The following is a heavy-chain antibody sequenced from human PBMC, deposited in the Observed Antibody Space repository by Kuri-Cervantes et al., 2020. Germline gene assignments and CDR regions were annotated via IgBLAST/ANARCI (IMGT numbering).Heavy chain of an antibody. J-gene: IGHJ4*02. CDR1: GFTVSSNY. CDR2: IYSGGST. V-gene: IGHV3-53*05. Sequence: GGSLRLSCAASGFTVSSNYMSWVRQAPGKGLEWVSVIYSGGSTYYADSVKGRFTISRDNAKNSLYLQMNSLRAEDTALYYCAKDINYGGNAGWYYFDYWGQGTLVTVSS. D-gene: IGHD4-23*01. CDR3: AKDINYGGNAGWYYFDY.